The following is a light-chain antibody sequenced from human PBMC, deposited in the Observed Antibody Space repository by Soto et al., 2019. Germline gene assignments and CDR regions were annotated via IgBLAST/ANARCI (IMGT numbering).Light chain of an antibody. CDR1: SSNIGAGYD. CDR2: GNS. Sequence: PVLTQPPSVSGAPGQRVTISCTGSSSNIGAGYDVHWYQQLPGTAPKLLIYGNSNRPSGVPDRFSGSKSGTSASLAITGLQAADEADYYCQSYDSSLSGYVFGTGTKLTVL. CDR3: QSYDSSLSGYV. J-gene: IGLJ1*01. V-gene: IGLV1-40*01.